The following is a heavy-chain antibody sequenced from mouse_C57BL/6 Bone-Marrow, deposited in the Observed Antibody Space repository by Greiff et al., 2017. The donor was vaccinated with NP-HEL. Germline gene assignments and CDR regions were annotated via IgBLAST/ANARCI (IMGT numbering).Heavy chain of an antibody. CDR1: GFTFSNYW. CDR3: TVYSNPAY. J-gene: IGHJ3*01. D-gene: IGHD2-5*01. Sequence: EVQVVESGGGLVQPGGSMKLSCVASGFTFSNYWMNWVRQSPEKGLEWVAQIRLKSDNYATHYAESVKGRFTISRDDSKSSVYLQMNNLRAEDTGIYYCTVYSNPAYWGQGTLVTVSA. CDR2: IRLKSDNYAT. V-gene: IGHV6-3*01.